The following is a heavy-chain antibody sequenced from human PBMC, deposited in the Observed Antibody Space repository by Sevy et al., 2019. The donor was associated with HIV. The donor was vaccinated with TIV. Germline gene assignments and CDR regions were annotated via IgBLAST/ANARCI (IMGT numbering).Heavy chain of an antibody. CDR2: IAYDGTNK. D-gene: IGHD3-16*01. J-gene: IGHJ5*02. Sequence: GGSLRLSCAASGFTFSSYAFHWVRQAPGKGLEWVSIIAYDGTNKYYADSVKGRFTVSRDNSKSTLYLQMNSLRTDDTAVYYCARDQHDYAGNLRSGWFDPWGQGTLVTVSS. CDR1: GFTFSSYA. V-gene: IGHV3-30-3*01. CDR3: ARDQHDYAGNLRSGWFDP.